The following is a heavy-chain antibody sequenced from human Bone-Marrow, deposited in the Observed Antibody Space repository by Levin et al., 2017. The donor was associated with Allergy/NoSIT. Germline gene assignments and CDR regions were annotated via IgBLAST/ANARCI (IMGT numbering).Heavy chain of an antibody. CDR2: ISDDGSNK. CDR3: GSGGIEGVYCSGGSCYSLGMDV. CDR1: GFTFSSYA. D-gene: IGHD2-15*01. Sequence: GGSLRLSCAASGFTFSSYAMHWVRQAPGKGLEGVAVISDDGSNKYYADSVKGRFTISRDNSKNTLYLQMNSLRAEDTAVYCCGSGGIEGVYCSGGSCYSLGMDVWGQGTMVTVSS. J-gene: IGHJ6*02. V-gene: IGHV3-30-3*01.